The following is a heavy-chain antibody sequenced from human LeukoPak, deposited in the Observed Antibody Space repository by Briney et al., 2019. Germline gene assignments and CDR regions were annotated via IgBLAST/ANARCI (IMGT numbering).Heavy chain of an antibody. CDR2: INPNSGGT. V-gene: IGHV1-2*02. CDR1: GYTFTGYY. CDR3: ARGRYYYGSGSYYKGRHYYMDV. Sequence: ASVKVSCKASGYTFTGYYMHWVRQAPGQGLEWMGWINPNSGGTNYAQKFQGRVTMTRDTSISTAYMELSRLRSDDTAVYYCARGRYYYGSGSYYKGRHYYMDVWGKGTTVTVSS. J-gene: IGHJ6*03. D-gene: IGHD3-10*01.